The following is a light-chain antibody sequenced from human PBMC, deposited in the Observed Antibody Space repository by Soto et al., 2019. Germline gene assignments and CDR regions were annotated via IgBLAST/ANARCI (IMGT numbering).Light chain of an antibody. V-gene: IGLV2-8*01. J-gene: IGLJ2*01. CDR1: SSDVGGYNY. CDR3: SSYAGSNNFVG. Sequence: QSALTQPPSASGSPGQSVTISCTGTSSDVGGYNYVSWYQQHPGKAPKLMIYEVSKRPSGVPDRFSGSKSGNTASLTVSGLQAEDEADYYCSSYAGSNNFVGFGGGTKVTV. CDR2: EVS.